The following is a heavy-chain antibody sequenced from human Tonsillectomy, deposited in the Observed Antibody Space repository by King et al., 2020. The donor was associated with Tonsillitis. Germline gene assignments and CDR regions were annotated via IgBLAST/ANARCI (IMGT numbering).Heavy chain of an antibody. Sequence: VQLVESGGGLVQPGRSLRLSCAASGFTFDDYAMHWVRQAPGKGLEWVSVISWNSGSIGYADSVKGRFTISRDNAKNSLYLQMNSLRAEDTALYYCAKEGSSGWYVYFDYWGQGTLVTVSS. CDR1: GFTFDDYA. D-gene: IGHD6-19*01. CDR2: ISWNSGSI. V-gene: IGHV3-9*01. CDR3: AKEGSSGWYVYFDY. J-gene: IGHJ4*02.